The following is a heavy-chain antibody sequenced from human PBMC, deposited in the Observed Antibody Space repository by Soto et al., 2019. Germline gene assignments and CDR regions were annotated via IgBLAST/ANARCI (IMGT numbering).Heavy chain of an antibody. Sequence: SETLSLTCTVSGGSISSGDYYWSWIRQPPGKGLEWIGYIYYSGSTYYNPSLKSRVTISVDTSKNQFSLKLSSVTAADTAVYYCALSWIQLWWARSPGDREYSFEFWGPGTLVTLSS. CDR1: GGSISSGDYY. V-gene: IGHV4-30-4*01. CDR3: ALSWIQLWWARSPGDREYSFEF. D-gene: IGHD5-18*01. J-gene: IGHJ4*02. CDR2: IYYSGST.